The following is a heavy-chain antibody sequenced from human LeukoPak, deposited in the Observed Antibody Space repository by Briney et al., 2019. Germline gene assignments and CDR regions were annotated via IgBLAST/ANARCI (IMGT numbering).Heavy chain of an antibody. J-gene: IGHJ4*02. CDR1: GGSFSGYY. CDR2: INHSGST. V-gene: IGHV4-34*01. Sequence: PSETLSLTCAVYGGSFSGYYWSWIRQPPGKGLEWIGEINHSGSTNYNPSLKSRVTISVDTSKNQFSLKLSSVTAADTAVYYCARRTPFYYFDYWGQGTLVTVSS. CDR3: ARRTPFYYFDY.